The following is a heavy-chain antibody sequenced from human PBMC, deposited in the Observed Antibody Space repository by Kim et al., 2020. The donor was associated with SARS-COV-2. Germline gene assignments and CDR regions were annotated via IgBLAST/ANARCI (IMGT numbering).Heavy chain of an antibody. CDR2: ISAYNGNT. D-gene: IGHD6-19*01. Sequence: ASVKVSCKASGYTFTSYGISRVRQAPGQGLEWMGWISAYNGNTNYAQKLQGRVTMNTDTSTSTAYMELRSLRSDDTAVYYCAREGSGWYGGVLDPWGQGTLVTVSS. CDR3: AREGSGWYGGVLDP. J-gene: IGHJ5*02. V-gene: IGHV1-18*04. CDR1: GYTFTSYG.